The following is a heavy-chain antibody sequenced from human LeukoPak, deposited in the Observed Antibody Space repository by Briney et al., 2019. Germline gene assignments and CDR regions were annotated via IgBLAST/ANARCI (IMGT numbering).Heavy chain of an antibody. J-gene: IGHJ4*02. CDR3: ARHNYDFWSGYPGYYFDY. CDR1: GASITTYS. D-gene: IGHD3-3*01. V-gene: IGHV4-59*01. Sequence: PSETLSLTCSVSGASITTYSWNWLRQSPGKGLEWIGYFSLGETTSYTSSLKSRVTISRDTSKNQFSLKLSSVTAADTAVYYCARHNYDFWSGYPGYYFDYWGQGTLVTVSS. CDR2: FSLGETT.